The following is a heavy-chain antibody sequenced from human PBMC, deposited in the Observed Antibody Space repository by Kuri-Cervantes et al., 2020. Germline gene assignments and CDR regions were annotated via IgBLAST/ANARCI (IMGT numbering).Heavy chain of an antibody. J-gene: IGHJ4*02. CDR2: INAGNGNT. V-gene: IGHV1-3*01. Sequence: ASVKVSCKASGYTFTSYAMHWVRQAPGQRLEWMGWINAGNGNTKYSQKFQGRVTITRDTSASTAYMELSSLRSEDTAVYYCARGDIVVVPAAMFLDYWGQGTRVTVSS. CDR1: GYTFTSYA. CDR3: ARGDIVVVPAAMFLDY. D-gene: IGHD2-2*01.